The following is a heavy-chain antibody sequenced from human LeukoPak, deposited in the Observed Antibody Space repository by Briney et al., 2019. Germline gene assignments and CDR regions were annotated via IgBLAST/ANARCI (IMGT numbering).Heavy chain of an antibody. CDR3: ARDSDILNGYYISAY. Sequence: GASVKVSCKASGYTFTRFYLYWLRQAPGQGLEWMGTINPNGHTPRYAQNFQGRVTMTKDTSTSTIYLELTSLRSEDTAVYYCARDSDILNGYYISAYWGQGTLVTVSS. J-gene: IGHJ4*02. D-gene: IGHD3-9*01. CDR2: INPNGHTP. V-gene: IGHV1-46*01. CDR1: GYTFTRFY.